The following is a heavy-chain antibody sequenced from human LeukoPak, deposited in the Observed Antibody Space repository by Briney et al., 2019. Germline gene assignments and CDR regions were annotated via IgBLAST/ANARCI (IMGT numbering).Heavy chain of an antibody. J-gene: IGHJ4*02. Sequence: GGSERLSCAASGFTFSDYYMSWIRQAPGKGLEWVSYISSSSSYTNYADSVKGRFTISRDNAKNSLYLQMNSLRAEDTAVYYCARELGDGSGSSDYWGQGTRVPVFS. CDR1: GFTFSDYY. CDR2: ISSSSSYT. V-gene: IGHV3-11*05. D-gene: IGHD3-10*01. CDR3: ARELGDGSGSSDY.